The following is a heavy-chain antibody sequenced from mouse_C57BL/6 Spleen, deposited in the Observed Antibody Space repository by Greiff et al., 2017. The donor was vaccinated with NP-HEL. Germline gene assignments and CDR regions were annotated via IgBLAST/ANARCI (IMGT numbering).Heavy chain of an antibody. CDR1: GFSLTSYG. CDR2: IWSGGST. Sequence: QVQLKESGPGLVQPSQSLSITCTVSGFSLTSYGVHWVRQSPGKGLEWLGVIWSGGSTDYNAAFISRLSISKDNSKSQVFFKMNSLQADDTAIYYWARKGSIYYGNYYAMDYWGQGTSVTVSS. D-gene: IGHD2-1*01. J-gene: IGHJ4*01. CDR3: ARKGSIYYGNYYAMDY. V-gene: IGHV2-2*01.